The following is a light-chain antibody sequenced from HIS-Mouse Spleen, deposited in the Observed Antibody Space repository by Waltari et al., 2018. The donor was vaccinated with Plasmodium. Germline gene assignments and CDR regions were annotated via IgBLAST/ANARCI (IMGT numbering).Light chain of an antibody. V-gene: IGLV9-49*01. Sequence: QPVLTQPPSASASLGASVTLPCTLSIGYLNYQVDWYQQTPGKGPRFVLRVGTGGIVGAKGDGIPDRFSVLGSGLNRYLTIKNIQEEDESDYHCGADHGSGSNFDWVFGGGTKLTVL. J-gene: IGLJ3*02. CDR2: VGTGGIVG. CDR3: GADHGSGSNFDWV. CDR1: IGYLNYQ.